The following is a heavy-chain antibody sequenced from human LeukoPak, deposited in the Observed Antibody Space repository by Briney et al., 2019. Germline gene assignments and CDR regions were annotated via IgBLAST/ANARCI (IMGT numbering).Heavy chain of an antibody. V-gene: IGHV4-59*01. Sequence: KPSETLSLTCTVSGASISDYYWSWIRQPPGKRLEWIGYMHYRGSTNYNPSLTSRVTISVDTSKNQLFLKLTSVTAADTAMYFCARPLGGDLDAFDIWGQGTMVTVSS. J-gene: IGHJ3*02. D-gene: IGHD3-16*01. CDR2: MHYRGST. CDR1: GASISDYY. CDR3: ARPLGGDLDAFDI.